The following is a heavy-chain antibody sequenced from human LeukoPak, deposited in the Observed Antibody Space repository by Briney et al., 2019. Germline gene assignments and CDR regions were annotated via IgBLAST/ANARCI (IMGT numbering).Heavy chain of an antibody. CDR2: ISDIGS. D-gene: IGHD3-10*01. Sequence: SETLSLTCNVSGASISSYYWTWIRQPPGKGLEWIASISDIGSNYNPSLRSRVTTSLDTSNNQFSLNLRSVTAADTAVYYCARDFMVRGDQVNYYYYYMDVWGTGATITVSS. CDR3: ARDFMVRGDQVNYYYYYMDV. J-gene: IGHJ6*03. V-gene: IGHV4-59*01. CDR1: GASISSYY.